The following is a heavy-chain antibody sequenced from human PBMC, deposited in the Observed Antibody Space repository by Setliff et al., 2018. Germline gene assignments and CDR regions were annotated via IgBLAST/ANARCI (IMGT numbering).Heavy chain of an antibody. CDR3: ARTLLRYDAFDI. CDR2: IIPILGIA. CDR1: GGTFSSYA. D-gene: IGHD3-9*01. J-gene: IGHJ3*02. V-gene: IGHV1-69*10. Sequence: SVKVSCKASGGTFSSYAISWVRQAPGQGLEWMGGIIPILGIANYAQKFQGRVTITADESTSTAYMELSSLRSEDTAVYYCARTLLRYDAFDIWGQGTMVTVSS.